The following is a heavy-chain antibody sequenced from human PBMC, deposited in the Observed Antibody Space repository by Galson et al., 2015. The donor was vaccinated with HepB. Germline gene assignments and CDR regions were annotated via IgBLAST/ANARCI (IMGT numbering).Heavy chain of an antibody. CDR1: GYTFTGYH. V-gene: IGHV1-2*04. J-gene: IGHJ5*02. D-gene: IGHD3-10*01. CDR2: INPNSGGT. CDR3: ARDFNPVRGVPSIRFDP. Sequence: SVKVSCKASGYTFTGYHMHWVRQAPGQGLEWMGWINPNSGGTNYAQKFQGWVTMTRDTSISTAYMELSRLRSDDTAVYYCARDFNPVRGVPSIRFDPWGQGTLVTVSS.